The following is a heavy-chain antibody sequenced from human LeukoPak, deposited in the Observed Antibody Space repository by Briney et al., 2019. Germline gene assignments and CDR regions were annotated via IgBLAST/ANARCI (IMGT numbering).Heavy chain of an antibody. D-gene: IGHD5-24*01. V-gene: IGHV3-30*03. CDR3: ARGDGAAMYYFDY. J-gene: IGHJ4*02. Sequence: GGSLRLSCVASGFTFSRYWMHWVRQAPGKGLEWVAVISYDGSNKYYADSVKGRFTISRDNSKNTLYLQMNSLRAEDTAVYYCARGDGAAMYYFDYWGQGTLVTVSS. CDR2: ISYDGSNK. CDR1: GFTFSRYW.